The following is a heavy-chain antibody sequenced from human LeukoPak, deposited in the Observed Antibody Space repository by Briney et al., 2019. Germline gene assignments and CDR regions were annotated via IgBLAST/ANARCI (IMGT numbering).Heavy chain of an antibody. D-gene: IGHD2-15*01. V-gene: IGHV3-74*01. CDR1: AFSLSGYW. CDR3: ARDPRNVGLAP. CDR2: NNGDGRTT. J-gene: IGHJ5*02. Sequence: GGSLRLACVASAFSLSGYWAEWVRQARGKGLMYISRNNGDGRTTTHADVVKGRFTMSRDTVKNTLYMQMNSLRVEDTAVYYCARDPRNVGLAPWGQGTLVTVSS.